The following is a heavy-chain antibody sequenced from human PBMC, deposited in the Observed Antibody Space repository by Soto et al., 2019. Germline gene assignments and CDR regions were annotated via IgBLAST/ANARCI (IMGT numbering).Heavy chain of an antibody. V-gene: IGHV3-23*01. D-gene: IGHD6-19*01. J-gene: IGHJ4*02. CDR2: LSGSGTST. CDR1: VFSFVNYA. Sequence: VGSLRLSCASSVFSFVNYAMNCVRQAPGKGLEWVSGLSGSGTSTYYADSVKGRFTISRDNSRDTLFLQMNSLTADDTAVYYCAKATTNGGRFNPFDSLGEGALVTVSS. CDR3: AKATTNGGRFNPFDS.